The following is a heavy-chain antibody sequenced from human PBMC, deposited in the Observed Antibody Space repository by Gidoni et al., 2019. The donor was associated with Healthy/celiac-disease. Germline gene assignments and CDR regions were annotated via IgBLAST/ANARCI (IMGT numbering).Heavy chain of an antibody. D-gene: IGHD1-26*01. CDR3: ARDRAGATRGGYFDY. V-gene: IGHV3-33*01. CDR2: IWYDGSNK. CDR1: GFPFSSYG. J-gene: IGHJ4*02. Sequence: QVQLVESGGGVVQTGRSLRLSCAASGFPFSSYGMHWVRQAPGKGLEWVAVIWYDGSNKYYADSVKGRFTISRDNSKNTLYLQMNSLRAEDTAVYYCARDRAGATRGGYFDYWGQGTLVTVSS.